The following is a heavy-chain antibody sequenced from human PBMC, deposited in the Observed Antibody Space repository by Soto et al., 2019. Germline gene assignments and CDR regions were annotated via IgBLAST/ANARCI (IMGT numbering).Heavy chain of an antibody. J-gene: IGHJ5*02. CDR1: GDTFSSSD. CDR2: MNPRSGNT. D-gene: IGHD3-22*01. CDR3: ARDYYDSNGYSFDQGWFDL. Sequence: GSSVKVSCKASGDTFSSSDINWVRHATGQGLEWMGWMNPRSGNTGYAQKFQGRVTMTRDTSMSTAYMELSSLRSEDTAVYYCARDYYDSNGYSFDQGWFDLWGQGTLVTVSS. V-gene: IGHV1-8*01.